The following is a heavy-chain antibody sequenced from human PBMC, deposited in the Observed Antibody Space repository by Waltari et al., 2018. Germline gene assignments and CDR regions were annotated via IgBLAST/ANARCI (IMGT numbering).Heavy chain of an antibody. D-gene: IGHD6-13*01. Sequence: QVQLVESGGGVVQPGRSLRLSCAASGFTFSSYAMHWVRRAPGKGLEWVAVIWYDGSNKYYADSVKGRFTISRDNSKNTLYLQMNSLRAEDTAVYYCARDSEAAGYGMDVWGQGTTVTVSS. CDR1: GFTFSSYA. CDR3: ARDSEAAGYGMDV. V-gene: IGHV3-33*01. J-gene: IGHJ6*02. CDR2: IWYDGSNK.